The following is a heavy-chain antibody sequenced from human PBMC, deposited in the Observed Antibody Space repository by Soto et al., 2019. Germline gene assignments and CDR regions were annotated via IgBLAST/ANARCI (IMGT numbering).Heavy chain of an antibody. CDR3: AKGRFLEWLAYIPDAFVI. CDR1: GFTFSSYS. V-gene: IGHV3-23*01. J-gene: IGHJ3*02. Sequence: GGSLRLSCAASGFTFSSYSMSWVRQAPGKGREWVSAISGSGGSTYYADSVKGRFTISRDNSKNTLYLQMNSLRAEDTAVYYCAKGRFLEWLAYIPDAFVIWGQGTMVTVSS. D-gene: IGHD3-3*01. CDR2: ISGSGGST.